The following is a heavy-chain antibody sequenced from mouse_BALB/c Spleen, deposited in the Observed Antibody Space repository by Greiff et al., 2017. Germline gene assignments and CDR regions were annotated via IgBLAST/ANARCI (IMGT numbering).Heavy chain of an antibody. CDR2: INSNGGST. J-gene: IGHJ4*01. CDR3: ARSAYLYAMDY. Sequence: EVKLMESGGGLVQPGGSLKLSCAASGFTFSSYGMSWVRQTPDKRLELVATINSNGGSTYYPDSVKGRFTISRDNAKNTLYLQMSSLKSEDTAMYYCARSAYLYAMDYWGQGTSVTVSS. D-gene: IGHD5-5*01. CDR1: GFTFSSYG. V-gene: IGHV5-6-3*01.